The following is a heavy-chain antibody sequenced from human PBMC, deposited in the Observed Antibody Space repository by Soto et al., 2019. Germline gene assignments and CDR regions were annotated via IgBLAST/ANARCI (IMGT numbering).Heavy chain of an antibody. J-gene: IGHJ4*02. V-gene: IGHV3-23*01. CDR3: AKKSAVAGSTHFFDS. CDR1: GFTFSNFA. CDR2: IPGSASTT. Sequence: GGSLRVSCAASGFTFSNFARSWVRQAPGKGLEWVSAIPGSASTTYSAHSVQGRFTISRDNSKNTLYLQMHPLRAEDTAVYYCAKKSAVAGSTHFFDSWGQGTLVTVSS. D-gene: IGHD6-13*01.